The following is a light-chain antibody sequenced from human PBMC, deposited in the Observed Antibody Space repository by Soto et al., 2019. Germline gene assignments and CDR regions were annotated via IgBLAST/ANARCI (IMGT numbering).Light chain of an antibody. J-gene: IGLJ2*01. CDR2: EVN. CDR1: SDDIGSYNY. Sequence: QSALTQPPSASGSPGQSVTISCTGTSDDIGSYNYVSWYQQHAGTAPKLIIYEVNKRPSGVPNRFSGSKSGNTASLTVSGLQAEDEAVYYCSSFVHRNNLLFGGGTQLTVL. V-gene: IGLV2-8*01. CDR3: SSFVHRNNLL.